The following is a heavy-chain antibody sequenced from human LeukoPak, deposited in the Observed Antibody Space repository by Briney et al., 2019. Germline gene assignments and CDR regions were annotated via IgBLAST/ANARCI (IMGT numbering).Heavy chain of an antibody. CDR1: GGSISSGGYY. Sequence: SETLSLTCTVSGGSISSGGYYWSWIRQPPGKGLEWIGYIYHSGSTYYNPSLKSRVTISVDTSKNQFSLKLSSVTAADTAVYYCARGGQEDIVVVVAATTKSYFDYWGQGTLVTVSS. V-gene: IGHV4-30-2*01. D-gene: IGHD2-15*01. CDR3: ARGGQEDIVVVVAATTKSYFDY. CDR2: IYHSGST. J-gene: IGHJ4*02.